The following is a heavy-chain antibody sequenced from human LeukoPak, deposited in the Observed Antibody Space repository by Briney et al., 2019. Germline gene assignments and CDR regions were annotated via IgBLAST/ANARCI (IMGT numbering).Heavy chain of an antibody. CDR1: GFTFDDYA. V-gene: IGHV3-9*01. CDR3: AKDAIAVAGTDAFDI. Sequence: GRSLRLSCAASGFTFDDYAMHWVRQAPGKGLEWVSGISWNSGSIGYADSVKGRFTISRDNAKNSPYLQMNSLRAEDTALYYCAKDAIAVAGTDAFDIWGQGTMVTVSS. D-gene: IGHD6-19*01. CDR2: ISWNSGSI. J-gene: IGHJ3*02.